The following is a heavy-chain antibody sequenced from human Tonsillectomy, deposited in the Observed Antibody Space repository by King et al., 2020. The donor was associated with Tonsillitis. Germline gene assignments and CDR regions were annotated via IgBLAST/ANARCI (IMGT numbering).Heavy chain of an antibody. CDR3: VKEAGPWDPFDS. CDR2: IANDGTNQ. V-gene: IGHV3-33*05. D-gene: IGHD1-26*01. J-gene: IGHJ4*02. CDR1: GFVFSNFG. Sequence: VQLVESGGGVVQPGTSLTLSCAPSGFVFSNFGMHWVRQAPGKGLEWVAVIANDGTNQDYIDSVKGRFIVSRDNSGNTLYLHMNSLRVEDTAIYYCVKEAGPWDPFDSWGQGTLVTVSS.